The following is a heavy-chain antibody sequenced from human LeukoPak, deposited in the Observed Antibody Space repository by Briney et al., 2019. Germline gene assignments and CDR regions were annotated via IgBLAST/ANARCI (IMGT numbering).Heavy chain of an antibody. CDR3: ARGRLYDSSYFDY. D-gene: IGHD3-22*01. J-gene: IGHJ4*02. CDR2: IYHSGST. CDR1: GGSISSGGYS. Sequence: PSETLSLTCAVSGGSISSGGYSLSWIRQPPGKGLEWIGYIYHSGSTYYNPSLKSRVTISVDRSKNQFSLKLSSVTAADTAVYYCARGRLYDSSYFDYWGQGTLVTVSS. V-gene: IGHV4-30-2*01.